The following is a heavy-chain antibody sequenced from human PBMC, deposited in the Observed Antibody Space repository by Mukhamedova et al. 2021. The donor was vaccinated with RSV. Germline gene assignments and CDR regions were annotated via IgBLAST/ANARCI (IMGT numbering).Heavy chain of an antibody. CDR3: ARGDDILTGYY. Sequence: AASGFTFSSYELPWFRPAPFPFLSFVSSLLRSGSTIYSADSVKGRFTISRDHAKNSLYLQMNSLRAEDTAVYYCARGDDILTGYY. CDR2: LLRSGSTI. D-gene: IGHD3-9*01. V-gene: IGHV3-48*03. J-gene: IGHJ6*01. CDR1: GFTFSSYE.